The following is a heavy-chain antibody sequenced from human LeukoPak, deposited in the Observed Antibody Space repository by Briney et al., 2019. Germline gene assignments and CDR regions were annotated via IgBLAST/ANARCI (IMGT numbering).Heavy chain of an antibody. CDR3: ARNYDFWSGYYNY. CDR2: INHSGST. J-gene: IGHJ4*02. Sequence: SKTLSLTCAVYGGSFSGYYWSWIRQPPGKGLEWIGEINHSGSTNYNPSLKSRVTISVDTSKNQFSLKLSSVTAADTAVYYCARNYDFWSGYYNYWGQGTLVTVSS. V-gene: IGHV4-34*01. CDR1: GGSFSGYY. D-gene: IGHD3-3*01.